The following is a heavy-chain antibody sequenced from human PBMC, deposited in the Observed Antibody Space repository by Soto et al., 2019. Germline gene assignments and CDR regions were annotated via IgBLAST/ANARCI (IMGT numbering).Heavy chain of an antibody. Sequence: SETLSLTCTVSGGSISSYYWSWIRQPPGKGLEWIGYIYYSGSTNYNPSLKSRVTISVDTSKNQFSLKLSSVTAADTAVYYCARVPYGSGSYYFDYGGQGTLVTVSS. J-gene: IGHJ4*02. CDR1: GGSISSYY. CDR3: ARVPYGSGSYYFDY. CDR2: IYYSGST. V-gene: IGHV4-59*01. D-gene: IGHD3-10*01.